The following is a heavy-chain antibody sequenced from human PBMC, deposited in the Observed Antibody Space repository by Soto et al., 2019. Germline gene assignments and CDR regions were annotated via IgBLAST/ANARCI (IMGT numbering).Heavy chain of an antibody. Sequence: GGSLRLSCAASGFRISDAWINWVRQAPGMGLEWVGRIKSIRDGGTTDFAAPVKARFAISRDDSKNMVYLQINSLNTEDTAVYYCSTDSHFSSVFVRHDYWGYGTLVTLSS. V-gene: IGHV3-15*07. CDR3: STDSHFSSVFVRHDY. CDR1: GFRISDAW. J-gene: IGHJ4*01. D-gene: IGHD3-10*01. CDR2: IKSIRDGGTT.